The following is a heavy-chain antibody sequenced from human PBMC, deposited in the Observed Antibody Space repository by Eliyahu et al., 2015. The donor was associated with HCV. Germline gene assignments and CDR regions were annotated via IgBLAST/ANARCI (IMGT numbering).Heavy chain of an antibody. J-gene: IGHJ4*02. CDR1: GYTFTKXG. V-gene: IGHV1-18*01. Sequence: QXXLVQSXAEVKXPGAXVKVSCXASGYTFTKXGVTWVRQAPGQGLEWMGWISSDNVNKEQSFQGRLTLTMDTSTATAYMELTRLRSDDTAVYFCARDAFYYYDSSGLDYWGQGTLVTVSS. CDR2: ISSDNV. D-gene: IGHD3-22*01. CDR3: ARDAFYYYDSSGLDY.